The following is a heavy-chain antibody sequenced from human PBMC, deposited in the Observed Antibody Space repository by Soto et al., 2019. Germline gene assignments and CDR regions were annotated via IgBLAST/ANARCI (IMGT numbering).Heavy chain of an antibody. J-gene: IGHJ5*02. Sequence: QVQLVQSGAEVKKPGASVKVSCKASGYTFTSYGISWVRQAPGQGLEWMGWISAYNGNTNYAQKLQGRVTMTTDTSKSTAYMELRSLRSDDTAVYYCARDLGYYYGSGSGNNWFDPWGQGTLVTVSS. CDR3: ARDLGYYYGSGSGNNWFDP. CDR2: ISAYNGNT. D-gene: IGHD3-10*01. CDR1: GYTFTSYG. V-gene: IGHV1-18*01.